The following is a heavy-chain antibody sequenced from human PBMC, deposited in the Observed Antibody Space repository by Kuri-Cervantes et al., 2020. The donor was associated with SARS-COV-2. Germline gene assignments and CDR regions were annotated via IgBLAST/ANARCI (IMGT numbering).Heavy chain of an antibody. Sequence: GGPLRLSCAASGFSFSDYVMTWVRQAPGKGLEWVSIINDAGTTTHYADSVKGRFTISRDNSKNTVYLQMNNLEVEDTAVYFCATGFTSVWFRPLAYWGQGTLVTVSS. CDR3: ATGFTSVWFRPLAY. V-gene: IGHV3-23*01. D-gene: IGHD3-10*01. J-gene: IGHJ4*02. CDR1: GFSFSDYV. CDR2: INDAGTTT.